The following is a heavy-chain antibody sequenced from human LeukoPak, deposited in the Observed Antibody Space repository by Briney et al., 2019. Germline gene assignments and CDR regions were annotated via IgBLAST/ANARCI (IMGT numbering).Heavy chain of an antibody. CDR2: FYYSGST. CDR3: ARRDITYYDILTGYWVY. J-gene: IGHJ4*02. V-gene: IGHV4-39*01. D-gene: IGHD3-9*01. Sequence: SETLSLTCTVSGGSISRSSYYWGWIRQPPGKGLEWIGSFYYSGSTYYNPSLKSRVTISVDTSKNQFSLKLSSVTAADTAVYYCARRDITYYDILTGYWVYWGQGTLVTVSS. CDR1: GGSISRSSYY.